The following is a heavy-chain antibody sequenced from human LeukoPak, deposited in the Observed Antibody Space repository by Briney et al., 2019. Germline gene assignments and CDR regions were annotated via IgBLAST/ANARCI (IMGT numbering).Heavy chain of an antibody. J-gene: IGHJ3*02. CDR2: IYYSGST. V-gene: IGHV4-39*01. D-gene: IGHD6-13*01. CDR1: GGSISSSSYY. CDR3: AGHTHPPSSSWYVWSTALPDAFDI. Sequence: TSETLSLTCTVSGGSISSSSYYWGWIRQPPGKGLEWIGSIYYSGSTYYNPSLKSRVTISVDTSKNQFSLKLSSVTAADTAVYYCAGHTHPPSSSWYVWSTALPDAFDIWGQGTMVTVSS.